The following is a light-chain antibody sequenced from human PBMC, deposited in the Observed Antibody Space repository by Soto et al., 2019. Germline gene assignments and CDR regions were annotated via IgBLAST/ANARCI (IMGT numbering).Light chain of an antibody. Sequence: EFVLTQSPATLSVSRGERATLSCRASQSVSSNLAWYQQKPGQAPRLLIYGASTRATGIPARFSGSGSGTEFTLTISSLQSEDFAVYYCQQYNNWPRTFGQGTKVDI. CDR2: GAS. CDR1: QSVSSN. CDR3: QQYNNWPRT. V-gene: IGKV3D-15*01. J-gene: IGKJ1*01.